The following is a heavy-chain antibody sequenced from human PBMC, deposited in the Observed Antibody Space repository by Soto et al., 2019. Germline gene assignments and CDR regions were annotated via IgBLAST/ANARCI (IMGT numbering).Heavy chain of an antibody. Sequence: KVSCKASGYAFPSYYIHWVRQAPGQGLEWMGIINPSGGSTSYAQKFQGRVTMTRDTSTSTVYMELSSLGSEDTAVYRSTRCGFGVGVRDEPWGR. D-gene: IGHD3-10*01. CDR3: TRCGFGVGVRDEP. CDR2: INPSGGST. CDR1: GYAFPSYY. J-gene: IGHJ2*01. V-gene: IGHV1-46*01.